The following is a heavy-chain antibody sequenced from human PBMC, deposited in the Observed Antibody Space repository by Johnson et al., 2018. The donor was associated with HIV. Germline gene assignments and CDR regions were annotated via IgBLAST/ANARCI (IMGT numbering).Heavy chain of an antibody. Sequence: VQLVESGGGLVQRGVSLRLSCPASGFTFSSNYMSWVRQAPGTGLEWVSIIYRGGSTYYAASVKGRFTISSNNSKNTLSLQMNSLRAEDKAVYYCARAYSYGTFEIWGQGTMVTVSS. CDR3: ARAYSYGTFEI. D-gene: IGHD5-18*01. J-gene: IGHJ3*02. CDR2: IYRGGST. CDR1: GFTFSSNY. V-gene: IGHV3-66*01.